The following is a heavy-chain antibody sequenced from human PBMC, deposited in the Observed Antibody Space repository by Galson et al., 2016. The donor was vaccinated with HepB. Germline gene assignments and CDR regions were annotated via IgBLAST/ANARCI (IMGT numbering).Heavy chain of an antibody. V-gene: IGHV3-7*03. J-gene: IGHJ4*02. CDR1: EFTFNTVW. CDR3: MSYSDAWYSGF. D-gene: IGHD6-13*01. Sequence: SLRHSCAAAEFTFNTVWMTCVRQAPGKGLEWVANIKQDGSGKYYVDSVKGRFTISRDNAKNSVYLQMNSLRGDDTAVYYCMSYSDAWYSGFWGQGTLVTVSS. CDR2: IKQDGSGK.